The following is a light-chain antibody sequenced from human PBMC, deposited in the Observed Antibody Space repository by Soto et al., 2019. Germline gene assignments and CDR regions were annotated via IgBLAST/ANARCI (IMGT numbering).Light chain of an antibody. CDR3: QQRSNWPPAPT. J-gene: IGKJ4*01. CDR1: QSVNNY. Sequence: EIVLTQSPATLSLSPGERATLSCRASQSVNNYLAWYQHKPGQAPRLLIYDASNRATGIPARFSGSGSGTHFTLTISSLEPEDFAVYYCQQRSNWPPAPTFGGGTKVEIK. CDR2: DAS. V-gene: IGKV3-11*01.